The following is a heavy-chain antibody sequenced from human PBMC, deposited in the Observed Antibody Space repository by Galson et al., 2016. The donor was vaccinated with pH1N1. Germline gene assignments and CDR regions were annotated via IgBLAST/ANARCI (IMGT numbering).Heavy chain of an antibody. D-gene: IGHD1-26*01. Sequence: SETLSLTCTISGGSIRSYYWSWIRQPPGKGLEWIGYIYNVGSTNYSPSLKSRVTISQDTSKNQVSLKLMSVTAADTAVYYCAKDLVGGLRGDALDIWGQGTMVTVSS. J-gene: IGHJ3*02. CDR3: AKDLVGGLRGDALDI. CDR2: IYNVGST. CDR1: GGSIRSYY. V-gene: IGHV4-59*01.